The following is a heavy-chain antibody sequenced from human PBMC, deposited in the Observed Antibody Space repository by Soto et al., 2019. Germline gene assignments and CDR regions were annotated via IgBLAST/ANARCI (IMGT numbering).Heavy chain of an antibody. V-gene: IGHV4-59*01. J-gene: IGHJ5*02. CDR2: VYFSGNT. CDR3: CSVRPSGYVLS. CDR1: GGSLSSYY. D-gene: IGHD6-25*01. Sequence: SETLSLTCTVSGGSLSSYYWTWIRQSPGKGLEWIGYVYFSGNTNYNPSLKSQVTISIDTSKNQFPLRLASVTAADTAFYYCCSVRPSGYVLSWGQGTLVTAYS.